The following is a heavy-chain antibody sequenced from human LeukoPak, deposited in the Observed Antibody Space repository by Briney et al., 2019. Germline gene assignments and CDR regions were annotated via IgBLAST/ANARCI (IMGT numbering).Heavy chain of an antibody. CDR1: GYTFTGYY. Sequence: ASVKVSCKASGYTFTGYYMHWVRQAPGQGLEWMGWINPNSGGTKYVQKFQDCVTMTRDTSISTAYMELSRLRSDDTAVYYCARGSELTGDPQAFDIWGQGTMVTVSS. CDR3: ARGSELTGDPQAFDI. CDR2: INPNSGGT. V-gene: IGHV1-2*04. J-gene: IGHJ3*02. D-gene: IGHD7-27*01.